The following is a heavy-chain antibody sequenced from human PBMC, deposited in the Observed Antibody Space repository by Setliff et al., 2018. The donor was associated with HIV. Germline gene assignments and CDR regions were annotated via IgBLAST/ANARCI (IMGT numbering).Heavy chain of an antibody. V-gene: IGHV1-18*01. Sequence: GASVKVSCKTSGYSFSSHGVSWVRQAPGQGLEWLGWISSYNGKTKYGQNVQGRVTLTTDTSTSTAYMELRSLRSDDTAVYYCARERRGFDYWGQGTLVTVSS. CDR3: ARERRGFDY. CDR1: GYSFSSHG. CDR2: ISSYNGKT. J-gene: IGHJ4*02.